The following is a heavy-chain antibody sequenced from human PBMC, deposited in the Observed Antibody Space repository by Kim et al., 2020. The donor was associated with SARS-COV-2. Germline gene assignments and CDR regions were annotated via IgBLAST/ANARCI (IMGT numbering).Heavy chain of an antibody. CDR1: GYTFTSYA. V-gene: IGHV1-3*04. Sequence: ASVKVSCKASGYTFTSYAMHWVRQAPGQRLEWMGWINTGNGNTKYSQKFQGRVTITRDTSASTAYMELSSLRSEDTAVYYCARVRRRTYSGSYLDAFDIWGQGTMVTVSS. CDR2: INTGNGNT. D-gene: IGHD1-26*01. CDR3: ARVRRRTYSGSYLDAFDI. J-gene: IGHJ3*02.